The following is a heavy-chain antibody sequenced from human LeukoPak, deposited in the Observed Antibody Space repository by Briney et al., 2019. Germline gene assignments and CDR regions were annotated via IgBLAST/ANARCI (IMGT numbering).Heavy chain of an antibody. CDR1: GFTFSTYS. Sequence: GGSLRLSCAASGFTFSTYSMNWVRQAPGKGLEWVSGVNWNGGTPGYADSVKGRFTISRDNTKNSLYLQMHNLRAEDTALYYCARVDAISHANWGFGGHSNNFDYWGQGTLVAVSS. D-gene: IGHD7-27*01. J-gene: IGHJ4*02. CDR2: VNWNGGTP. V-gene: IGHV3-20*04. CDR3: ARVDAISHANWGFGGHSNNFDY.